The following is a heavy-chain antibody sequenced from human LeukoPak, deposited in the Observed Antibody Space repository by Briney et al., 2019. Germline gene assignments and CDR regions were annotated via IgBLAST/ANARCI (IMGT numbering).Heavy chain of an antibody. Sequence: SETLSLTCAVSGYSITSGFSWGCIRQPPGKGLEWIGTISHSGTTDYKSTLESRLTISMDTSKNLFPLRLTSVTAADTAVYYCAREGAVPGIDPWGQGTLVTVS. CDR3: AREGAVPGIDP. J-gene: IGHJ5*02. CDR2: ISHSGTT. D-gene: IGHD3-16*01. CDR1: GYSITSGFS. V-gene: IGHV4-38-2*02.